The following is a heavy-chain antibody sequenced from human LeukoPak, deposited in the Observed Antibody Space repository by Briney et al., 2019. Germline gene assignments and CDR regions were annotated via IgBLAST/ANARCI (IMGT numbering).Heavy chain of an antibody. D-gene: IGHD1-26*01. V-gene: IGHV3-11*01. CDR1: GFTFSDYY. CDR2: ITSSGSTI. Sequence: PGGSLRLSCAASGFTFSDYYMSWVRQAPGKGLEWISYITSSGSTISYADSVKGRFTISRDNAKNSLYLQMNSLRAEDTAVYYCARARYSGSYYYFYYRGQGNLVTVSS. CDR3: ARARYSGSYYYFYY. J-gene: IGHJ4*02.